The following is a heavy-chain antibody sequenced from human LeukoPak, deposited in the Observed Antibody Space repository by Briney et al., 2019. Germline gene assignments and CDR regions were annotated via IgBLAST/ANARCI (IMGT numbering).Heavy chain of an antibody. CDR1: GGSLSSYY. V-gene: IGHV4-59*01. D-gene: IGHD1-26*01. CDR3: ARYSGSYPSFDY. CDR2: IYYSGST. Sequence: PSETLSLTCTVSGGSLSSYYWSWIRQPPGKGLEWIGYIYYSGSTNYNPSLKSRVTISVDTPKNQFSLKLSSVTAADTAVYYCARYSGSYPSFDYWGQGTLVTVSS. J-gene: IGHJ4*02.